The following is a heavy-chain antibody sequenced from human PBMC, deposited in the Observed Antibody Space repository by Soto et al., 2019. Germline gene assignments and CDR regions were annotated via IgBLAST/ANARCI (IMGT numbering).Heavy chain of an antibody. CDR1: GGSISSYY. CDR3: ARDQNDILTGYGYYYGMAV. D-gene: IGHD3-9*01. CDR2: IYYSGST. V-gene: IGHV4-59*01. J-gene: IGHJ6*02. Sequence: SETLSLTCTVSGGSISSYYWSWIRQPPGKGLEWIGYIYYSGSTNYNPSLKSRVTISVDTSKNQFSLKLSSVTAADTAVYYCARDQNDILTGYGYYYGMAVWGQGTTVTVSS.